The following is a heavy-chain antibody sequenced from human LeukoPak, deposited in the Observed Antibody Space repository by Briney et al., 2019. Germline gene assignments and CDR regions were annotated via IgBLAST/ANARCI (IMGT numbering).Heavy chain of an antibody. V-gene: IGHV1-2*02. CDR1: GYTFTGYY. J-gene: IGHJ4*02. CDR2: INPSSGGT. CDR3: AKGGYYYDSSGYPFDY. Sequence: ASVKVSCKASGYTFTGYYMHWVRQAPGQGLEWMGWINPSSGGTNYAQKFQGRVTMTRDTSISTAYMELSRLRSDDTAVYYCAKGGYYYDSSGYPFDYWGQGTLVTVSS. D-gene: IGHD3-22*01.